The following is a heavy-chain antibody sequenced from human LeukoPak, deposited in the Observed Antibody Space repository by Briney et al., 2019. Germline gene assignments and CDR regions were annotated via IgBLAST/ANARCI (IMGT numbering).Heavy chain of an antibody. V-gene: IGHV5-51*01. Sequence: KPGESLKISCKGSGYSFTSYWIGWVRQMPGKGLEWMGIIYPGDSDTRYSPSFQGQATISADKSISTAYLQWSSLKASDTAMYYCARLRYCSGGSCLGTWFDPWGQGTLVTVSS. CDR2: IYPGDSDT. J-gene: IGHJ5*02. CDR1: GYSFTSYW. D-gene: IGHD2-15*01. CDR3: ARLRYCSGGSCLGTWFDP.